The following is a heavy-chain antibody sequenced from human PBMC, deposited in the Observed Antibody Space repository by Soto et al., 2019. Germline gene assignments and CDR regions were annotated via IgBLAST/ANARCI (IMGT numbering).Heavy chain of an antibody. V-gene: IGHV3-23*01. CDR2: ISDDGDST. D-gene: IGHD2-2*01. Sequence: LSCGASGFTFSDNAMTWVRQAPGKGLEWVSSISDDGDSTYYADSVKGRFAVSRDNSKNTLFLHMNSLGAEDTAVYYCAKSLSTAVNYGLDVWGQGTSVTVSS. CDR3: AKSLSTAVNYGLDV. CDR1: GFTFSDNA. J-gene: IGHJ6*02.